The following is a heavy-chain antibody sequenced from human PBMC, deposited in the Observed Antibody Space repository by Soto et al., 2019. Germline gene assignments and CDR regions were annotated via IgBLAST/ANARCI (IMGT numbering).Heavy chain of an antibody. CDR3: ASSYGSGSRAFDS. Sequence: QVQLVQSGAEVKKPGSSVRVSCKASGDTFSFYSINWVRQAPGLGLEWMGRINPILSMSNYAPRFQGRVTVTADKSTSTAYRELSSLRPGDTAMYYCASSYGSGSRAFDSWGQGALVTVSS. CDR1: GDTFSFYS. CDR2: INPILSMS. D-gene: IGHD3-10*01. J-gene: IGHJ4*02. V-gene: IGHV1-69*02.